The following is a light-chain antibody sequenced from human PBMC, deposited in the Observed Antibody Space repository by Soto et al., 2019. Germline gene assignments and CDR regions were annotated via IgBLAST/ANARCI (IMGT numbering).Light chain of an antibody. CDR1: QSVSSSY. CDR2: GAS. V-gene: IGKV3-20*01. CDR3: HQYDSSPLT. J-gene: IGKJ4*02. Sequence: EIVLTQSPGTLSLSPGERATLSCRASQSVSSSYLAWYQQKPGQAPRLLIYGASSRATGIPDRFSGSGSGTDVTLTISRLEPEDFAVYYCHQYDSSPLTFGGGNKVEIK.